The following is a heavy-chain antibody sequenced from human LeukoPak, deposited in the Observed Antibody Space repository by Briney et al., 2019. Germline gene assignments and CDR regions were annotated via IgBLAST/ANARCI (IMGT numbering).Heavy chain of an antibody. D-gene: IGHD6-6*01. CDR1: GRTFSTYA. Sequence: SVKVSCKASGRTFSTYAISWVRQAPGQALEWMGGIIPMFGTADYAQKFQGRVTIIADESTSTVYMELSSLRSEDTAVYYCATDLSYSSSSPRFDYWGQGTLVTVSS. V-gene: IGHV1-69*01. J-gene: IGHJ4*02. CDR2: IIPMFGTA. CDR3: ATDLSYSSSSPRFDY.